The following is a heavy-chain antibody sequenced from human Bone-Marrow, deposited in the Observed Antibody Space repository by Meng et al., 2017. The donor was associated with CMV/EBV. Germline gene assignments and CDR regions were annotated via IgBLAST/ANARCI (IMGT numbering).Heavy chain of an antibody. V-gene: IGHV3-48*04. D-gene: IGHD2-2*02. CDR3: ARAYCSSTSCYTALFDY. Sequence: GESLKISCAASGFTFSSYSMNWVRQAPGKGLEWVSSISSSGSTIYYADSVKGRFTISRDNAKNSLYLQMNSLRAEDTAVYYCARAYCSSTSCYTALFDYWGQGTLVTVSS. J-gene: IGHJ4*02. CDR1: GFTFSSYS. CDR2: ISSSGSTI.